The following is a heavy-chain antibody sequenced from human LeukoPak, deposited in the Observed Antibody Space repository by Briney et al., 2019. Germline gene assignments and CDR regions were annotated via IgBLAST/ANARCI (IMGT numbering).Heavy chain of an antibody. D-gene: IGHD1-1*01. CDR3: ARGDDFSGDH. Sequence: GGSLRLSCAASGFTFSSYSMNWVRQAPGRGLEWVANIHPEGNEKYHVESVKGRFTISRDNAKNLLFLQMNGLRVEDTAVYYCARGDDFSGDHWGQGTLVTVSS. V-gene: IGHV3-7*04. J-gene: IGHJ4*02. CDR2: IHPEGNEK. CDR1: GFTFSSYS.